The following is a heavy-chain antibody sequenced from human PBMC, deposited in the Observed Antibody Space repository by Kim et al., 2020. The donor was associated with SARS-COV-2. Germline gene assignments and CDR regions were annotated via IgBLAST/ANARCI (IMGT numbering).Heavy chain of an antibody. Sequence: NYTKKFQERVTITRDMSTSTAYMELSSLRSEDTAVYYCAAENDILTGYDYWGQGTLVTVSS. D-gene: IGHD3-9*01. J-gene: IGHJ4*02. V-gene: IGHV1-58*01. CDR3: AAENDILTGYDY.